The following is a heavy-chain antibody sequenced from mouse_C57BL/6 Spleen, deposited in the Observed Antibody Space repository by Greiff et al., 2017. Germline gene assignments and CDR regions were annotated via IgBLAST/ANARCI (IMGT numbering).Heavy chain of an antibody. CDR1: GYTFTSYW. Sequence: QVQLQQPGAELVKPGASVKLSCKASGYTFTSYWMHWVKQRPGQGLEWIGMIHPNSGSTNYNEKFKSKATLTVDKSSSTAYMQLSSLTSEDSAVYYCANPGIYYGSSHPYYAMDYWGQGTSVTVSS. CDR3: ANPGIYYGSSHPYYAMDY. J-gene: IGHJ4*01. V-gene: IGHV1-64*01. D-gene: IGHD1-1*01. CDR2: IHPNSGST.